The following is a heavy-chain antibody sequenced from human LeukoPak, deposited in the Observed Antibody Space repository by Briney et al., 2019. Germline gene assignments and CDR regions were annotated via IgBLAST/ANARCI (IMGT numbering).Heavy chain of an antibody. CDR1: GFTFSSYW. D-gene: IGHD4-17*01. Sequence: GGSLRLSCAASGFTFSSYWMSRVRQAPGKGLEWVANIKQDGSEKYYVDSVKGRFTISRDNSKNTLYLQMNSLRAEDTAVYYCAKVHGDYPDFDYWGQGTLVTVSS. CDR2: IKQDGSEK. CDR3: AKVHGDYPDFDY. J-gene: IGHJ4*02. V-gene: IGHV3-7*03.